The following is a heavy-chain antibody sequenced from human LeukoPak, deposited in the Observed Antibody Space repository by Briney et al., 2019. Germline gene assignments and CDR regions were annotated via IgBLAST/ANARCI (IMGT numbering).Heavy chain of an antibody. CDR3: ARDTKTYDYVWGSYGLSH. J-gene: IGHJ4*02. Sequence: GGSLRLSCAASGFTFSSYSMNWVRQAPGKGLEWVSYISSSSSTIYYADSVRGRFTISRDNAKNSLYPQMNSLRAEDTAVYYCARDTKTYDYVWGSYGLSHWGQGTLVTVSS. D-gene: IGHD3-16*01. CDR1: GFTFSSYS. CDR2: ISSSSSTI. V-gene: IGHV3-48*04.